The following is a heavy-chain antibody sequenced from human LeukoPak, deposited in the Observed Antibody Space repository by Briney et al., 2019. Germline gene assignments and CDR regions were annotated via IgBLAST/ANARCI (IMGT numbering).Heavy chain of an antibody. CDR3: ARGEGLIY. CDR2: ISYDGSNK. Sequence: GGSLRLSCAASGFTFSSYAMHWVRQAPGKGLEWVAVISYDGSNKYYADSVKGRFTISRDNSKNTLYLQMNSLRAEDTAVYYCARGEGLIYWGQGTLVTVSS. CDR1: GFTFSSYA. D-gene: IGHD3-16*01. J-gene: IGHJ4*02. V-gene: IGHV3-30*04.